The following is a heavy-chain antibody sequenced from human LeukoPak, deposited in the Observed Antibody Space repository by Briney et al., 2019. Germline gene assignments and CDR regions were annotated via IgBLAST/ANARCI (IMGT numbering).Heavy chain of an antibody. CDR3: ARVPSPTGRVYGMDV. CDR1: GGSISSSNW. Sequence: SGTLSLTCAVSGGSISSSNWWSWVRQPPGKGLEWIGEIYHGGSTNYNPSLKSRVTISVDKSKNQFSLKLSSVTAADTAVYYCARVPSPTGRVYGMDVWGQGTTVTVSS. CDR2: IYHGGST. V-gene: IGHV4-4*02. D-gene: IGHD1-1*01. J-gene: IGHJ6*02.